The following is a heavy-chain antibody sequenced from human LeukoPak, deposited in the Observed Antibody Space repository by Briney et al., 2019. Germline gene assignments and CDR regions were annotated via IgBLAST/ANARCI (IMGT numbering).Heavy chain of an antibody. CDR1: GFIFSDYG. D-gene: IGHD2-2*01. CDR2: ISYDGSNK. CDR3: AKDSDRCSGTSCYLDY. Sequence: GGSLRLSCAAPGFIFSDYGMHWFGQAPGRGLDWVAVISYDGSNKYYADSVKGRFTISRDNSKNTLYLQMNSLRAEDTAVYYCAKDSDRCSGTSCYLDYWGQGTLVTVSS. V-gene: IGHV3-30*18. J-gene: IGHJ4*02.